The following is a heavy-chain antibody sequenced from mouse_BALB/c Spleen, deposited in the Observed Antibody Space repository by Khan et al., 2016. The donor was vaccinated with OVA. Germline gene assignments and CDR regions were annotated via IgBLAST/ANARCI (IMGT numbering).Heavy chain of an antibody. CDR2: ISSDGDYT. D-gene: IGHD1-1*02. CDR3: ARSPYGSFAY. V-gene: IGHV5-9-3*01. CDR1: GFTVSTYA. J-gene: IGHJ3*01. Sequence: EVELVESGGGLVKPGGSLKLSCAASGFTVSTYAMSWVRQTPEKRLEWVATISSDGDYTYYSDNVTGRVCIPRDNAKNTLYLQMSSLRSEDTAMYYCARSPYGSFAYWGQGTLVTVSA.